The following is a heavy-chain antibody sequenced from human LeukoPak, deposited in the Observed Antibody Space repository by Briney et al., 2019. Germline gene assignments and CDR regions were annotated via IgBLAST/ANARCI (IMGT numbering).Heavy chain of an antibody. CDR1: GYTFTGYY. CDR2: TNPNSGGT. D-gene: IGHD2-2*01. J-gene: IGHJ3*02. Sequence: ASVKVSCKASGYTFTGYYMHWVRQAPGQGLEWMGWTNPNSGGTNYAQKFQGRVTMTRDTSISTAYMELSRLRSDDTAVYYCARVGLPAAYDAFDIWGQGTMVTVSS. V-gene: IGHV1-2*02. CDR3: ARVGLPAAYDAFDI.